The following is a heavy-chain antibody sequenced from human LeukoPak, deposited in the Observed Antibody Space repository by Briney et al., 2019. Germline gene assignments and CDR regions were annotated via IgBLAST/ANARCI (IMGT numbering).Heavy chain of an antibody. J-gene: IGHJ4*02. D-gene: IGHD2-15*01. CDR2: ISWNSGSI. Sequence: SLRLSCAASGFTFDDYAMHWVRQAPGKGLEWVSGISWNSGSIGYADSVKGRFTISRDNAKNSLYLQMNSLRAEDTALYYCAKDPLHCSGGSCYSGGLYWGQGTLVTVSS. CDR3: AKDPLHCSGGSCYSGGLY. CDR1: GFTFDDYA. V-gene: IGHV3-9*01.